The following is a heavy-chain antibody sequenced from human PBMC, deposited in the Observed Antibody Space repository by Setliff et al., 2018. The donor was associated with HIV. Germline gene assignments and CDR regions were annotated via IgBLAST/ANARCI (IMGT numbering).Heavy chain of an antibody. V-gene: IGHV4-59*01. CDR1: GGSISGYY. J-gene: IGHJ4*02. CDR3: ARGRSRYYYDGSGYPLTFDY. D-gene: IGHD3-22*01. CDR2: IYYIGNT. Sequence: SETLSLTCTVSGGSISGYYWSWIRQPPGKGLEWIGYIYYIGNTNYNPSLKGRVTLSVDTSKNQLSLKLSSVTAADTAVYYCARGRSRYYYDGSGYPLTFDYWGQGALVTVSS.